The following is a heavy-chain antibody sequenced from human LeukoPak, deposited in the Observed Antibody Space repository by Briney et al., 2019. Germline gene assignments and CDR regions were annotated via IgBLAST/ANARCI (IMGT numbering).Heavy chain of an antibody. D-gene: IGHD2/OR15-2a*01. J-gene: IGHJ3*02. CDR3: ARGEYPAKNAFDI. Sequence: GGSLRLSCTASGFSVSSNYVSWVRQAPGRGLEWVSTIYSGGGTYYADSVKGRFTISRDNSKNTLYLQMNSLRAEDTAVYYCARGEYPAKNAFDIWGQGTLVTVSS. CDR1: GFSVSSNY. CDR2: IYSGGGT. V-gene: IGHV3-53*01.